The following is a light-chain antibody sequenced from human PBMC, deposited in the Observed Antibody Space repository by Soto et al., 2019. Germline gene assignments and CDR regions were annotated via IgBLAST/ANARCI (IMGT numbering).Light chain of an antibody. V-gene: IGLV2-14*01. CDR3: SSSYFSYAGSSTFSV. Sequence: QSVLTQPASVSGSPGQWITISCTGTSSDVGGYNYVSWYQQHPGKAPKLMIYDVSNRPSGVSNRFSGSKSVNTASLTISGLQAEDEADYYCSSSYFSYAGSSTFSVFGTGTKVTVL. CDR2: DVS. CDR1: SSDVGGYNY. J-gene: IGLJ1*01.